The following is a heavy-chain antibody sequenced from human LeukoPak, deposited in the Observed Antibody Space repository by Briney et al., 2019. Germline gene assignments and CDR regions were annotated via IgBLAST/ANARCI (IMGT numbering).Heavy chain of an antibody. CDR1: GFTFSSYG. Sequence: PGGSLRLSCAASGFTFSSYGMHWVRQAPGRGLEWVAFIRYDGSNKYYAESVKGRFTISRDNSKNTLYLQMSSLRVEDTAVYYCAKMGGYKFDYWGQGTLVTVSP. D-gene: IGHD5-18*01. CDR2: IRYDGSNK. CDR3: AKMGGYKFDY. J-gene: IGHJ4*02. V-gene: IGHV3-30*02.